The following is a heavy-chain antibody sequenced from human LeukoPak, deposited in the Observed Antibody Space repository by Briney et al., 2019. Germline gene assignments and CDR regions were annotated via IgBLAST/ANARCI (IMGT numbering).Heavy chain of an antibody. CDR2: FTHLETT. Sequence: SETLSLTCDVYGGSFSGYYWTWIRQPPGKGLEWLGEFTHLETTNYNPSLKSRVTISVDTSKNQFSLKLSSVTAADTAVYYCAREPSYYYDSSGYYPFDYWGQGTLVTVSS. J-gene: IGHJ4*02. V-gene: IGHV4-34*01. D-gene: IGHD3-22*01. CDR1: GGSFSGYY. CDR3: AREPSYYYDSSGYYPFDY.